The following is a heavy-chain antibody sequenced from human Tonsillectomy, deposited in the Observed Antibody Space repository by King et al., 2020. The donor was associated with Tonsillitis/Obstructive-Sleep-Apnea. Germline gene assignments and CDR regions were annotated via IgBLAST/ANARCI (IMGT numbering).Heavy chain of an antibody. V-gene: IGHV3-33*01. CDR2: IWYDGSNK. J-gene: IGHJ4*02. CDR3: ARWGDGRRFDY. CDR1: GFTFSSYG. D-gene: IGHD3-16*01. Sequence: VQLVESGGGVVQPGRSLRLSCAASGFTFSSYGMNWVRQAPGKGVEWVAVIWYDGSNKYYVDSVKGRFTISRDNSQNMLWLQMNRLRAEDTGVYYCARWGDGRRFDYWGQGTLVTVSS.